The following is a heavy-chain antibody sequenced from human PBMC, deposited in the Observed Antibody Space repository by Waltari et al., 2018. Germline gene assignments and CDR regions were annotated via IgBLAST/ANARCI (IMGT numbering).Heavy chain of an antibody. J-gene: IGHJ3*02. V-gene: IGHV4-34*01. Sequence: QVQLQQWGAGLLKPSETLSLTCAVYGGSFSGYYWSWIRQPPGKGLEWIGEINHSGSPNYNPSLKSRVTISVDTSKNQFSLKLSSVTAADTAVYYCARGPGSGGPYAFDIWGQGTMVTVSS. CDR1: GGSFSGYY. D-gene: IGHD2-15*01. CDR3: ARGPGSGGPYAFDI. CDR2: INHSGSP.